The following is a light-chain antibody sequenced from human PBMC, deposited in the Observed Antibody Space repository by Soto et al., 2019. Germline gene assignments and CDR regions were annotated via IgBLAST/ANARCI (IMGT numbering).Light chain of an antibody. CDR1: QSISRN. V-gene: IGKV3-15*01. J-gene: IGKJ1*01. Sequence: EIVMTQSPPTLSVSPGDRANLSCRASQSISRNLAWFQQTPGQAPTLLIFGASTRAAGIPARFSGSGSGTEFTLTISGLQSEDYADYFCHQYENWPKTFGQGTKVDIK. CDR3: HQYENWPKT. CDR2: GAS.